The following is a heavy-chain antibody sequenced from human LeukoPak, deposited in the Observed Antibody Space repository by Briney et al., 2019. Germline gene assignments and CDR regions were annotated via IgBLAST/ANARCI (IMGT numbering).Heavy chain of an antibody. D-gene: IGHD6-19*01. Sequence: ETLSLACTVSGGSISSSPYYWGWIRQPPGKGLEWIGNIYSSGSTYYNPSLKSRVTISVDTSKNQFSLKLASVTAADTAVYYCARYSSGWYYFDYWGQGTLVTVSS. CDR1: GGSISSSPYY. CDR2: IYSSGST. V-gene: IGHV4-39*01. J-gene: IGHJ4*02. CDR3: ARYSSGWYYFDY.